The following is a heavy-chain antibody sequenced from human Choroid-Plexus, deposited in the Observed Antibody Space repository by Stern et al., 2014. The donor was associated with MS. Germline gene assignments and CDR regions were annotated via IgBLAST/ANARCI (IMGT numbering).Heavy chain of an antibody. J-gene: IGHJ5*02. Sequence: VQLVESGGGVVQPGRPLRLSCVASGFTFGSCAMHWVRQAPGKGLEWVAGVSYDGSNKYYADSVKGRFTISRDNSQNTLYMQMSSLRPEDTAVYYCAKGRQYLTYFFDHWGQGSLVTVSS. CDR1: GFTFGSCA. D-gene: IGHD2/OR15-2a*01. CDR3: AKGRQYLTYFFDH. CDR2: VSYDGSNK. V-gene: IGHV3-30*18.